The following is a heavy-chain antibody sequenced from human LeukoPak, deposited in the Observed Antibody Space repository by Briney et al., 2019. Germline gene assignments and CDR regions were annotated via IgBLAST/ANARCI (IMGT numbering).Heavy chain of an antibody. V-gene: IGHV3-23*01. J-gene: IGHJ4*02. Sequence: GGSLRLSCAASGFTFSTYAMSWVRQAPGKGLEWVSGISSSGGSTVYIDSVKGRFTISRDNSKNTLYLQMNSLRAEDTAAYYCAKDQGTGLGSYSWGYFDCWGQGTLVTVSS. D-gene: IGHD3-10*01. CDR2: ISSSGGST. CDR1: GFTFSTYA. CDR3: AKDQGTGLGSYSWGYFDC.